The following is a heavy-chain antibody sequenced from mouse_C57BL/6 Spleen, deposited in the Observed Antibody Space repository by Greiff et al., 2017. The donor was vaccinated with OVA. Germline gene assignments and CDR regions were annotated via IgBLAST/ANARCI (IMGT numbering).Heavy chain of an antibody. J-gene: IGHJ2*01. CDR1: GYTFTSYW. Sequence: QVQLQQPGAELVMPGASVKLSCKASGYTFTSYWMHWVKQRPGQGLEWIGEIDPSDSYTNYNQKFKGKATLTVDKSSSTAYMSLISLTSEDSAVYYCARSYYGSLSIDYWGQGTTLTVSS. D-gene: IGHD1-1*01. CDR3: ARSYYGSLSIDY. CDR2: IDPSDSYT. V-gene: IGHV1-69*01.